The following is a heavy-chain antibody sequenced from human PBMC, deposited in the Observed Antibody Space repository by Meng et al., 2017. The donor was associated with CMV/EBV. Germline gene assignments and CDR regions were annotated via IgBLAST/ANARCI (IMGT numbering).Heavy chain of an antibody. V-gene: IGHV4-59*01. D-gene: IGHD4-23*01. CDR2: IYYSGTN. CDR3: ASGIGLRWKLFDY. Sequence: GSLRLSCTVSNGFISSNFWSWIRQPPGKGLEWIGFIYYSGTNNYNPSLESRVTFSVDTSKNQFSLKLSSVTAADTAVYYCASGIGLRWKLFDYWGQGTLVTVSS. J-gene: IGHJ4*02. CDR1: NGFISSNF.